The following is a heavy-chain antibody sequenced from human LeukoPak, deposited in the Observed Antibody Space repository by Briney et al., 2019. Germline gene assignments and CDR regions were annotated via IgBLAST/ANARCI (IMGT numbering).Heavy chain of an antibody. CDR2: IYPGDSDT. V-gene: IGHV5-51*07. J-gene: IGHJ6*03. Sequence: GESLKISCKGSGYSFTSYWSGWVHQMPGKGLEWMGVIYPGDSDTRYSPSFQGQVTISADKSISTAYLQWSSLKASDTAMYYCARTYYYDSSGYLGRDYYYYMDVWGKGTTVTVSS. CDR1: GYSFTSYW. D-gene: IGHD3-22*01. CDR3: ARTYYYDSSGYLGRDYYYYMDV.